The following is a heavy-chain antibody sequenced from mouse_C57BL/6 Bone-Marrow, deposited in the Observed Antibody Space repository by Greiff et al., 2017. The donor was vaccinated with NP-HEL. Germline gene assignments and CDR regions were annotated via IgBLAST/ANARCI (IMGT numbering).Heavy chain of an antibody. CDR2: IDPSDSYT. J-gene: IGHJ3*01. CDR3: AREYPFAY. V-gene: IGHV1-50*01. D-gene: IGHD5-2*01. Sequence: QVQLQQPGAELVKPGASVKLSCKASGYTFTSYWMQWVKQRPGQGLEWIGEIDPSDSYTNYNQKFKGKATLTVDTSSSTAYMQLSSLTSEDSAVYYCAREYPFAYWGQGTLVTVSA. CDR1: GYTFTSYW.